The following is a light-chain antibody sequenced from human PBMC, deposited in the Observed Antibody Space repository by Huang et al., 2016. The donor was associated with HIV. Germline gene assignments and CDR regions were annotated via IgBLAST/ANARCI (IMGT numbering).Light chain of an antibody. J-gene: IGKJ1*01. Sequence: EIVLTQSPGTLSLSPGERATLSCSASQSVSTYLAWYQQKPGQAPRLLIYDASNRATGIPARFSGSGSGTDFTLTISSLEPEDCAVYYCQHRSRWPPWTFGQGTKVEIK. CDR2: DAS. CDR1: QSVSTY. CDR3: QHRSRWPPWT. V-gene: IGKV3-11*01.